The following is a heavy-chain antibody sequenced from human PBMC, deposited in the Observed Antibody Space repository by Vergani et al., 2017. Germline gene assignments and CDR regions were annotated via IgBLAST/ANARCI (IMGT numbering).Heavy chain of an antibody. CDR2: INPSGGST. Sequence: QVPLVPSGAEVKKPGASVKVSCKASGYPFTSYYMHWVRQAPGQGLEWMGIINPSGGSTSYAQKFQGRVTMTRDTATSTVYMELSSLRSEDTAVYYCARAGCGGDCYSTIYYYYYYMDVWGKGTTVTVSS. V-gene: IGHV1-46*01. CDR3: ARAGCGGDCYSTIYYYYYYMDV. D-gene: IGHD2-21*02. CDR1: GYPFTSYY. J-gene: IGHJ6*03.